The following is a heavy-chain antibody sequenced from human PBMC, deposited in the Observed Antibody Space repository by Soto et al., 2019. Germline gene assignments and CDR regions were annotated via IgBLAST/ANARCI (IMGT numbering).Heavy chain of an antibody. CDR3: ARGATDYDSSGYYSLLDY. Sequence: ASVKVSCKASGYTFTSYYMHWVRQAPGQGLEWMGIINPSGGSTSYAQKFQGRVTMTRDTSTSTVYMELSSLRSEDTAVYYCARGATDYDSSGYYSLLDYWGQGTLVTVSS. CDR1: GYTFTSYY. CDR2: INPSGGST. J-gene: IGHJ4*02. D-gene: IGHD3-22*01. V-gene: IGHV1-46*01.